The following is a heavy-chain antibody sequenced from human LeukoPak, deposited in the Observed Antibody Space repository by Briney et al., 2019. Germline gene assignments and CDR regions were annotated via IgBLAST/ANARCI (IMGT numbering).Heavy chain of an antibody. D-gene: IGHD1-14*01. CDR2: LYIDGST. Sequence: GGSLRLSCAASGFTVITNDMTWVRQAPGKGLEWVSVLYIDGSTKYADSVQGRFTISRDNSKNTLYLEMNSLRPDDTAVYYCARGVEPLAANTLAYWGQGTLVTVSS. CDR1: GFTVITND. V-gene: IGHV3-53*01. J-gene: IGHJ4*02. CDR3: ARGVEPLAANTLAY.